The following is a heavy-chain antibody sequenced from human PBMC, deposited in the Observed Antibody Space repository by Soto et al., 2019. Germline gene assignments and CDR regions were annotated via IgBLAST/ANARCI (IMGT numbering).Heavy chain of an antibody. J-gene: IGHJ4*02. V-gene: IGHV3-23*01. CDR2: ISGSGGSP. CDR1: GFTFTSYA. Sequence: GGSLRLSCAASGFTFTSYAMSWVRQAPGKGLEWVSAISGSGGSPYYADSVTGRFTISRDNSKNTLYLQMNSLGAEDTAVYYCAKVGTYRYIYYFDYWGQGTLVTVSS. CDR3: AKVGTYRYIYYFDY. D-gene: IGHD3-16*02.